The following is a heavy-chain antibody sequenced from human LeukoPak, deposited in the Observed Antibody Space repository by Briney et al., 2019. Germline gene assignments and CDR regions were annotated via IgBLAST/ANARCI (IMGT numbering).Heavy chain of an antibody. D-gene: IGHD4-17*01. Sequence: PSETLSLACTVSGGSISSSGYYWGWIRQPPGKGLEWIGSIYYSGSTYYNPSLKSRVTISVDTSKNQFSLKVSSVTAAGTALYYCARHLYGDYGPFDYWGQGTLVTVSS. V-gene: IGHV4-39*01. CDR1: GGSISSSGYY. CDR3: ARHLYGDYGPFDY. J-gene: IGHJ4*02. CDR2: IYYSGST.